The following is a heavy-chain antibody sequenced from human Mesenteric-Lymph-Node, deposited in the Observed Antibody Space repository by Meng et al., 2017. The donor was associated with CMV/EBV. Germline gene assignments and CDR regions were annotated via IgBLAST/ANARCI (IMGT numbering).Heavy chain of an antibody. CDR2: ISWNSGSI. D-gene: IGHD2-2*01. V-gene: IGHV3-9*01. J-gene: IGHJ4*02. CDR3: AKLPGVLGYCSSTSCYGFDY. CDR1: GFTFDDYA. Sequence: GGSLRLSCAASGFTFDDYAMHWVRQAPGKGLEWVSGISWNSGSIGYADSVKGRFTISRDNAKNSLYLQMNSLRAEDTALYYCAKLPGVLGYCSSTSCYGFDYWGQGTLVTVSS.